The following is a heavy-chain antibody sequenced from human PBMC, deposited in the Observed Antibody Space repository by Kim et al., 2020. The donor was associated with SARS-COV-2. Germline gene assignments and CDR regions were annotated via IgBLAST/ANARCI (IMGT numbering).Heavy chain of an antibody. CDR1: GGSISSYY. Sequence: SETLSLTCTVSGGSISSYYWSWIRQPPGKGLEWIGYIYYSGSTNYNPSLKSRVTISVDTSKNQFSLKLSSVTAADTAVYYCARVADSSGWYAFDIWGQGTMVTVSS. CDR3: ARVADSSGWYAFDI. D-gene: IGHD6-19*01. V-gene: IGHV4-59*01. J-gene: IGHJ3*02. CDR2: IYYSGST.